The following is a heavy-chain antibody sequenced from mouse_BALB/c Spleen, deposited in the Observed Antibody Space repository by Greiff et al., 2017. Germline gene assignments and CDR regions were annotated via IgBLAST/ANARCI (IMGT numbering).Heavy chain of an antibody. CDR3: AIHGDYALYYAMDY. V-gene: IGHV2-6-2*01. J-gene: IGHJ4*01. D-gene: IGHD2-4*01. CDR2: IWSDGST. CDR1: GFSLTSYG. Sequence: VQVVESGPDLVAPSQSLSITCTVSGFSLTSYGVHWVRQPPGKGLEWLVVIWSDGSTTYNSALKSRLSISKDNSKSQVFLKMNSLQTDDTAMYYCAIHGDYALYYAMDYWGQGTSVTVSS.